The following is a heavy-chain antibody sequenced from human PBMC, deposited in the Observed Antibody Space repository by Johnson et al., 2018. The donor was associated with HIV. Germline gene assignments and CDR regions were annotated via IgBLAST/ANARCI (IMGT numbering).Heavy chain of an antibody. CDR3: ARVGVSGYDLAAFDI. CDR1: GFTFSSYP. J-gene: IGHJ3*02. CDR2: ISYDGGSK. Sequence: QVQLVESGGGVVQPGRPLRLSCAASGFTFSSYPMHWVRQAPGKGLEWVAIISYDGGSKYYADAVKGRFTISRDNSKNTLFLHMNSLRTEDTAIYYCARVGVSGYDLAAFDIWGRGTMVTVSS. V-gene: IGHV3-30*04. D-gene: IGHD5-12*01.